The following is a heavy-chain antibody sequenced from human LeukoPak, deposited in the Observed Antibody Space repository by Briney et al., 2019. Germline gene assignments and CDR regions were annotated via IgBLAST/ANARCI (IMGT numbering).Heavy chain of an antibody. Sequence: ASVKVTCKASGYTFTSYGISWVRQAPGQGLEGMGGISAYNGNTNYAQKIQGRVPMTTDTSTSTAYMELRSLRSDATAVYYCARGVSYYYDSSGPTRAFDTWGQGTLVTVSS. CDR3: ARGVSYYYDSSGPTRAFDT. D-gene: IGHD3-22*01. V-gene: IGHV1-18*01. CDR1: GYTFTSYG. J-gene: IGHJ5*02. CDR2: ISAYNGNT.